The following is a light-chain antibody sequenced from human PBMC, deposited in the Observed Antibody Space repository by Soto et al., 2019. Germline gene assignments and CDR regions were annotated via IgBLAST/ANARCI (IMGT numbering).Light chain of an antibody. V-gene: IGKV3-11*01. Sequence: EIVLTQSPATLSLSPWERATLSCRASQSVSSYLAWYQQKPGQAPRLLIYDASNRATGIPARFSGSGSGTDFTLTISSLEPEDFAVYYCQQYGSSPYTFGQGTRLEIK. CDR3: QQYGSSPYT. CDR1: QSVSSY. CDR2: DAS. J-gene: IGKJ5*01.